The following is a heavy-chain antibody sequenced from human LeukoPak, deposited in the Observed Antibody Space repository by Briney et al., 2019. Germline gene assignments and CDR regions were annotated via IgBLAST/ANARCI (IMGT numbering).Heavy chain of an antibody. Sequence: SETLSLTCAVYGGSFSGYYWSWIRQPPGKGLEWIGEINHGGSTNYNPSLKSRVNISVDTSKNHVSLKLTSVTAADTAVYYCTRAASSGPLFTYHMDVWGKGTTVTVSS. CDR3: TRAASSGPLFTYHMDV. J-gene: IGHJ6*03. CDR2: INHGGST. V-gene: IGHV4-34*01. CDR1: GGSFSGYY. D-gene: IGHD3-22*01.